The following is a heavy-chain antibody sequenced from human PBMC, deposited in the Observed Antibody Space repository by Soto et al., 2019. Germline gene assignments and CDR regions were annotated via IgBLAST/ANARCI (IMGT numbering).Heavy chain of an antibody. J-gene: IGHJ5*02. CDR2: IIPIFGTA. V-gene: IGHV1-69*13. CDR1: GGTFSSHA. CDR3: ARMGRFLEWLSSWFDP. Sequence: GASVKVSCKASGGTFSSHAISWVRQAPGQGLEWMGGIIPIFGTANYAQKFQGRVTITADESTSTAYMELSSLRSEDTAVYYCARMGRFLEWLSSWFDPWGQGTLVTVSS. D-gene: IGHD3-3*01.